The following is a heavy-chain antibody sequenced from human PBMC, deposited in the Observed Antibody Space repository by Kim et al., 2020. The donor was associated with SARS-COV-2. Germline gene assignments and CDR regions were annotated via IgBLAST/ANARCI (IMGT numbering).Heavy chain of an antibody. CDR2: INLSGGST. D-gene: IGHD3-9*01. J-gene: IGHJ6*01. Sequence: ASVKVSCKASGYTFTIYYMHWVRHAPGQGLAWMGIINLSGGSTSYAQKFHGRVTMTRDTSTSTLYMELRSLISVYTAVYYCARDSYYDILTGYRPSPTYY. V-gene: IGHV1-46*01. CDR3: ARDSYYDILTGYRPSPTYY. CDR1: GYTFTIYY.